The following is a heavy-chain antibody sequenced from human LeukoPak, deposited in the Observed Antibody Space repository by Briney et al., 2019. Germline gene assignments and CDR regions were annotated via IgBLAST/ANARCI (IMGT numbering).Heavy chain of an antibody. CDR3: AVQYCGGDCYPLYFDY. CDR2: IYPGDSDT. D-gene: IGHD2-21*02. CDR1: GYSFTSYW. Sequence: GESPKISCKGSGYSFTSYWIGWVRQMPGKGLEWMGIIYPGDSDTRYSPSFQGQVTISADKSISTAYLQWSSLKASDTAMYYCAVQYCGGDCYPLYFDYWGQGTLVTVSS. J-gene: IGHJ4*02. V-gene: IGHV5-51*01.